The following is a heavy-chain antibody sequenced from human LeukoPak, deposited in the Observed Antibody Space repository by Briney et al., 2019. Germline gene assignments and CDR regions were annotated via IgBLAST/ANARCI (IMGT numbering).Heavy chain of an antibody. V-gene: IGHV3-7*01. Sequence: GGSLRLSCAASGFTFSSYWMSWVRQAPGKGLEWVANIKQDGSEKYYVDSVKGRFTISRDNAENSLYLQMNSLRAEDTAVYYCARDQSYDFWSGYYSYYGMDVWGQGTTVTVSS. CDR1: GFTFSSYW. CDR2: IKQDGSEK. CDR3: ARDQSYDFWSGYYSYYGMDV. J-gene: IGHJ6*02. D-gene: IGHD3-3*01.